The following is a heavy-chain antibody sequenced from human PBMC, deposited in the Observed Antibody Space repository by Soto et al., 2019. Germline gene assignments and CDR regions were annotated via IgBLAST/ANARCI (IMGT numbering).Heavy chain of an antibody. CDR1: GASVSSNSAG. D-gene: IGHD1-26*01. CDR2: TYYRSKWYY. Sequence: SQTLSPTCAITGASVSSNSAGWSWVRQSPSRGLEWLGRTYYRSKWYYEYAVSVRGRITINPDTSKNQYSLQLNSVTPEDTAVYFCARGEQYSGRIFDYWGQGTLVTVSS. J-gene: IGHJ4*01. CDR3: ARGEQYSGRIFDY. V-gene: IGHV6-1*01.